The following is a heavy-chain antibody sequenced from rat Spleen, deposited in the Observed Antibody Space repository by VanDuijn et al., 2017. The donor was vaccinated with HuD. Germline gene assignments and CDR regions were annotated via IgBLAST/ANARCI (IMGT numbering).Heavy chain of an antibody. V-gene: IGHV5-29*01. D-gene: IGHD1-1*01. J-gene: IGHJ2*01. CDR2: ITPGGSDT. CDR3: ARHPDYSNYFDY. CDR1: GFTFSDYG. Sequence: EVQLVESGGGLVQPGRSLKLSCAASGFTFSDYGMAWVRQAPTKGLEWVASITPGGSDTYYPDSVKGRFTISKDTAKSTLYLQMNSLRSEDTATYYRARHPDYSNYFDYWGQGVMVTVSS.